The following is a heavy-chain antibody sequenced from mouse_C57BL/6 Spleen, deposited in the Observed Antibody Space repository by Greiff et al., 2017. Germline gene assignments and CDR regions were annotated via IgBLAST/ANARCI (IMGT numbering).Heavy chain of an antibody. CDR3: TRASLLYYYAMDY. V-gene: IGHV1-15*01. J-gene: IGHJ4*01. CDR1: GYTFTDYE. CDR2: IDPETGGT. D-gene: IGHD6-2*01. Sequence: VKLMESGAALVRPGASVTLSCKASGYTFTDYEMHWVKQTPVHDLEWIGAIDPETGGTAYNQKFKGKAILTADKSSSTAYMELLSLTSEDSAVYYCTRASLLYYYAMDYWGQGTSVTVSS.